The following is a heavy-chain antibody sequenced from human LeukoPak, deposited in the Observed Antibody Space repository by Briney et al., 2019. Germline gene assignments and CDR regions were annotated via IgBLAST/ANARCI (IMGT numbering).Heavy chain of an antibody. CDR3: AYLPCAFDI. CDR2: INPSGGST. V-gene: IGHV1-46*01. Sequence: GASVKVSSKASGYTFTTYYTHWVRQAPGQGLEWMALINPSGGSTHYAQKFQGRVTVTRDTSTSTVYMELTSLRSEDTAVYYCAYLPCAFDIWGQGTMVTVSS. J-gene: IGHJ3*02. CDR1: GYTFTTYY.